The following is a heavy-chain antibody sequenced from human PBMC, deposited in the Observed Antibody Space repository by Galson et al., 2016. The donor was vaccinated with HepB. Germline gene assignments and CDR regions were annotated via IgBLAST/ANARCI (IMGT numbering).Heavy chain of an antibody. D-gene: IGHD1-1*01. J-gene: IGHJ4*02. CDR2: IDPNSGGT. CDR3: SSLLGAIGTNY. V-gene: IGHV1-2*02. Sequence: SVKVFCKASGYTFSAYYMHWVRQAPGQGPEWMGWIDPNSGGTKYAQKFQGRATMTRDTSISTAYMELSRLRSDDTAVYYCSSLLGAIGTNYWGQGTLVTVSS. CDR1: GYTFSAYY.